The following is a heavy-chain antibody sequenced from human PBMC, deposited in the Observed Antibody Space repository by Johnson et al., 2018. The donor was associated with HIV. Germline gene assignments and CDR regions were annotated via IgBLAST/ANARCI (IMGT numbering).Heavy chain of an antibody. V-gene: IGHV3-9*01. D-gene: IGHD1-1*01. Sequence: VQLVESGGGVVQPGRSLRLSCAASGFTFDDYAMHWVRQAPGKGLEWVSGISWNSGSIGYADSVKGRFTISRDNSKNTLYLHMKSLRVEDTALYYCARVPGSRAGDAFDVWGTGTMVTVSS. CDR2: ISWNSGSI. CDR1: GFTFDDYA. CDR3: ARVPGSRAGDAFDV. J-gene: IGHJ3*01.